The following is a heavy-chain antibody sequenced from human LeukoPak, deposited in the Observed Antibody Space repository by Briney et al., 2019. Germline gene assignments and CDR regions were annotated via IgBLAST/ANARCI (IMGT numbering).Heavy chain of an antibody. CDR3: ARDGDTTMVPIDY. CDR1: GFTFSASW. CDR2: IDADGSST. D-gene: IGHD5-18*01. J-gene: IGHJ4*02. V-gene: IGHV3-74*01. Sequence: PGGSRGLSCAASGFTFSASWMNWVGQAQGKGLVWFSRIDADGSSTKYADSVKGRFTISRDNAKNTLYLQMDSLRAEDTAVYYCARDGDTTMVPIDYWGQGTLVTVSS.